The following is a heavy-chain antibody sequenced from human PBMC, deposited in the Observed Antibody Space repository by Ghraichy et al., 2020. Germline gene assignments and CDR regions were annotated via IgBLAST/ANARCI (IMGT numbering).Heavy chain of an antibody. CDR3: ARHGAGSYYFDY. Sequence: SETLSLTCTVSGGSISSYYWSWIRQPPGKGLEWIGYIYYSGSTNYNPSLKSRVTISVDPSKNQFSLKLSSVTAADTAVDYCARHGAGSYYFDYWGQGTLVTVSS. V-gene: IGHV4-59*08. CDR1: GGSISSYY. CDR2: IYYSGST. D-gene: IGHD3-10*01. J-gene: IGHJ4*02.